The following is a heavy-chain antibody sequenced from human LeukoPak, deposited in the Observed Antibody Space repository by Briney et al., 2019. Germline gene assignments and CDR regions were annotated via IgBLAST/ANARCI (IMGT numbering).Heavy chain of an antibody. CDR3: AKEHDNSGHYNEN. J-gene: IGHJ4*02. Sequence: GGSLRLSCAASGFTFNNYAMSWVRQAPGKGLEWVSAISGSGGNTYYADSVKGRFTISRDNSKNTMYLQMTSLRAEDTAVYYCAKEHDNSGHYNENWGQGTLVTVSS. V-gene: IGHV3-23*01. D-gene: IGHD3-22*01. CDR1: GFTFNNYA. CDR2: ISGSGGNT.